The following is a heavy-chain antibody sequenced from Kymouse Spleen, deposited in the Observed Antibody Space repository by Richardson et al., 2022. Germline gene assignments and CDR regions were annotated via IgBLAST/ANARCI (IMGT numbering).Heavy chain of an antibody. CDR2: ISYDGSNK. Sequence: QVQLVESGGGVVQPGRSLRLSCAASGFTFSSYGMHWVRQAPGKGLEWVAVISYDGSNKYYADSVKGRFTISRDNSKNTLYLQMNSLRAEDTAVYYCAKVVYRYYYGMDVWGQGTTVTVSS. V-gene: IGHV3-30*18. CDR3: AKVVYRYYYGMDV. CDR1: GFTFSSYG. D-gene: IGHD1-14*01,IGHD1-20*01,IGHD1-26*01. J-gene: IGHJ6*02.